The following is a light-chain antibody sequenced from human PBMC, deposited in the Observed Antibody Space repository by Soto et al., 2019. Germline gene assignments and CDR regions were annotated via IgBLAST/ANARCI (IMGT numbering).Light chain of an antibody. V-gene: IGLV2-14*01. CDR2: EVS. J-gene: IGLJ3*02. Sequence: QSALTQPASVSGSPGQSIAISCTGTNSDVVGYNYVSWYQHHPGKAHKLMIYEVSNRPSGVSNRFSGSKSGNTASLTISGLQAEDEADYYCSSYTTRTTWVFGGGTKLTVL. CDR1: NSDVVGYNY. CDR3: SSYTTRTTWV.